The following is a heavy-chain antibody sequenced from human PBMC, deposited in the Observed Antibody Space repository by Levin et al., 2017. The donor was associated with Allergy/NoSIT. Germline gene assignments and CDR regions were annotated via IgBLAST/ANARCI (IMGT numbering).Heavy chain of an antibody. CDR3: ARGCCSSTSCLDN. CDR1: GFTFSNYW. D-gene: IGHD2-2*01. CDR2: INSDGSNT. V-gene: IGHV3-74*01. J-gene: IGHJ4*02. Sequence: GGSLRLSCAASGFTFSNYWMHWVRQAPGKGLVWVSHINSDGSNTNYADSVKGLFTISRDNAKNTLYLQMNSLRDEDTAVYYCARGCCSSTSCLDNWGQGTLVTVSP.